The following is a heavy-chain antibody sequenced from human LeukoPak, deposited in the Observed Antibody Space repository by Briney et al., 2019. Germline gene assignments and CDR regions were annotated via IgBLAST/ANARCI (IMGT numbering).Heavy chain of an antibody. CDR1: GYTFTSYD. D-gene: IGHD4-17*01. CDR3: ATVYGDVDGDAFDI. CDR2: MNPNSGNT. V-gene: IGHV1-8*01. Sequence: GASVKVSCKASGYTFTSYDINWVRQATGQGLEWMGWMNPNSGNTGYAQKFQGRVTMTRNTSISTAYMELSSLRSEDTAVYYCATVYGDVDGDAFDIWGQGTMVTVSS. J-gene: IGHJ3*02.